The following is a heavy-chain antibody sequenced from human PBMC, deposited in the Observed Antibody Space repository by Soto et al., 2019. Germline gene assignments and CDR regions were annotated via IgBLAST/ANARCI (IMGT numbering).Heavy chain of an antibody. CDR3: ARHRYTYGVYYFDY. CDR2: IYYSGST. Sequence: SETLSLTCIVSGGSISNYYWSWIRQPPGKGLEWIGYIYYSGSTNYNPSLTSRVTISVDTSKNQFSLRLSSVTAADTAVYYCARHRYTYGVYYFDYWGQGPLVTVFS. V-gene: IGHV4-59*08. D-gene: IGHD5-18*01. CDR1: GGSISNYY. J-gene: IGHJ4*02.